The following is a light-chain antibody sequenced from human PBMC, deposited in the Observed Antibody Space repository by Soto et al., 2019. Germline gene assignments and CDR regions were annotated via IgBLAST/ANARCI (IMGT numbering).Light chain of an antibody. CDR2: DVT. J-gene: IGLJ1*01. Sequence: QSALTQPRSVSGSPGQSVTISCSGTSTDVGIYVSWYQQHAGKAPKLIIYDVTERPSGVPDRFSGSKSGNAASLTVSGLQPEDEADYSCCAHFGTTIYVFGSGTKVTVL. CDR1: STDVGIY. CDR3: CAHFGTTIYV. V-gene: IGLV2-11*01.